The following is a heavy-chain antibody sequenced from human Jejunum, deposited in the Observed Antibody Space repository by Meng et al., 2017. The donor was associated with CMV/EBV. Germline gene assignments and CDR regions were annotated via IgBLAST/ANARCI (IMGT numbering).Heavy chain of an antibody. CDR1: NFSDHH. Sequence: NFSDHHIDWVRQGPGRRPEWIDRTRNKDNSYITDYGASVKGRFTISRDDSKNSVYLQMNSLKTEDTAVYYCARDSHSSGWSLLFDSWGQGTLVTVSS. J-gene: IGHJ4*02. CDR2: TRNKDNSYIT. D-gene: IGHD6-19*01. V-gene: IGHV3-72*01. CDR3: ARDSHSSGWSLLFDS.